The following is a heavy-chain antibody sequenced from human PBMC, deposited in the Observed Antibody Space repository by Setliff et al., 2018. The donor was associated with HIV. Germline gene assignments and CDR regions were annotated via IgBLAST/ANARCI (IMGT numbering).Heavy chain of an antibody. CDR3: AREPKGGDDRALDY. CDR1: GGSISGYF. CDR2: TFTSGIT. D-gene: IGHD3-16*01. J-gene: IGHJ4*02. V-gene: IGHV4-4*07. Sequence: SETLSLTCTVSGGSISGYFWSWIRQPAGKGLEWIGRTFTSGITNYSPSLKSRVTMSVDTSKNQSSLNLTSVTAADTAVYYCAREPKGGDDRALDYWGQGTLVTVSS.